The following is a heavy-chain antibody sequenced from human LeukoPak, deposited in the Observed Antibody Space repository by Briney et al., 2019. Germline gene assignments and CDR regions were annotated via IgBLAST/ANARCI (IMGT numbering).Heavy chain of an antibody. CDR3: ARGGTMAPKYWFDP. CDR2: MNPNSGNT. Sequence: GASVKVSCKASGYTFTSYGISWVRQATGQGLEWMGWMNPNSGNTGYAQKFQGRVTITRNTSISTAYMELSSLRSEDTAVYYCARGGTMAPKYWFDPWGQGTLVTVSS. D-gene: IGHD1-7*01. J-gene: IGHJ5*02. CDR1: GYTFTSYG. V-gene: IGHV1-8*03.